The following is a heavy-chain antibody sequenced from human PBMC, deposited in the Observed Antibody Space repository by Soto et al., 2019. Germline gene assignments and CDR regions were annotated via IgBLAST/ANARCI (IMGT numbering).Heavy chain of an antibody. J-gene: IGHJ4*02. V-gene: IGHV4-39*01. D-gene: IGHD4-17*01. CDR2: IYYSSNT. Sequence: QLQLQESGPGLVKPSETLFLTCTVSSGSISSSSSYWSWIRQPPGKGLEWIGSIYYSSNTYYNPSLKSRVTISIDSSKTQFSLKLNSVTTADTAVYCCGAQDYGAKGYYFETWGQGTLVTVSS. CDR1: SGSISSSSSY. CDR3: GAQDYGAKGYYFET.